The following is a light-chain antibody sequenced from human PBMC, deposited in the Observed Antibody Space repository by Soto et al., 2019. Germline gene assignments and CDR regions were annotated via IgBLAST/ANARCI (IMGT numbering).Light chain of an antibody. J-gene: IGKJ1*01. Sequence: EIVMPQSPAPLSVSPGERNTLYCRASQSVSGSLAWYQQKPGRAPRLLIYGASPRATGIPARFSGSGSGTEFTLTISSLQSEDFAVYYCQQYNNWPPTFGQGTKVEMK. CDR2: GAS. CDR1: QSVSGS. CDR3: QQYNNWPPT. V-gene: IGKV3D-15*01.